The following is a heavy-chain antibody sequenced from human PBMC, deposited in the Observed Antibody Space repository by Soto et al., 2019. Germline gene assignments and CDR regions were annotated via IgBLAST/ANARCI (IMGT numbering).Heavy chain of an antibody. J-gene: IGHJ4*02. CDR1: GGSISFYY. CDR3: AREGYSSRWNPIDY. Sequence: QVQLHESGPGLVKPSETLSLTCTVSGGSISFYYWSWIRQPPGKGLEWIAYIYSSGSTKYNPSLKSRVTISVDTSKNQLSLKLSSVTAADTAVYYCAREGYSSRWNPIDYWGQGTQVTVSS. D-gene: IGHD6-13*01. CDR2: IYSSGST. V-gene: IGHV4-59*01.